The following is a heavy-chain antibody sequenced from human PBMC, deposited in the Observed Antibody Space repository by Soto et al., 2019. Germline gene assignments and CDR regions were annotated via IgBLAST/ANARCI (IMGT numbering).Heavy chain of an antibody. CDR1: GGSFSGYY. J-gene: IGHJ5*02. V-gene: IGHV4-34*01. Sequence: PSETLSLTCAVYGGSFSGYYWSWIRQPPGKGLEWIGEINHSGSTNYNPSLKSRVTISVDTSKNQFSLKLSSVTAADTAVYYCARGSRRWLQLPANAGNWFDPWGQGTLVTDSS. CDR3: ARGSRRWLQLPANAGNWFDP. D-gene: IGHD5-12*01. CDR2: INHSGST.